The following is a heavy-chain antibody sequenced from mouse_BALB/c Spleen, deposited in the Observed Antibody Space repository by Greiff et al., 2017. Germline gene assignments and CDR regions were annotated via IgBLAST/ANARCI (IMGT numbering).Heavy chain of an antibody. CDR3: ARDNRYEDYFDY. J-gene: IGHJ2*01. CDR1: GFSLTSYG. CDR2: IWAGGST. V-gene: IGHV2-9*02. D-gene: IGHD2-14*01. Sequence: QVQLKESGPGLVAPSQSLSLTCTVSGFSLTSYGVHWVRQPPGKGLEWLGVIWAGGSTNYNSALMSRLSISKDNSKSQVFLKMNSLQTDDTAMYYCARDNRYEDYFDYWGQGTTLTVSS.